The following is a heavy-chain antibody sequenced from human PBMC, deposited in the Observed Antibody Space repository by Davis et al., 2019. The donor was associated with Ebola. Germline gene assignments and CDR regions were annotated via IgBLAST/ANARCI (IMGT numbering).Heavy chain of an antibody. CDR1: GYSFTSYW. CDR2: IYPGDSDT. J-gene: IGHJ4*02. V-gene: IGHV5-51*01. CDR3: ARRANYYDSSVDY. D-gene: IGHD3-22*01. Sequence: GESLKISCKGSGYSFTSYWIGWVRQMPGKGLEWMGIIYPGDSDTRYSPSFQGQVTISADKSIGTAYLQWSSLKASDTAMYYCARRANYYDSSVDYWGQGTLVTVSS.